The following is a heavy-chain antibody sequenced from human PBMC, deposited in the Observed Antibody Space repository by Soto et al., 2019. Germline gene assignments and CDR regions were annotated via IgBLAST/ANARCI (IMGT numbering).Heavy chain of an antibody. CDR2: MNIDTGGT. CDR1: GYRFTAYY. D-gene: IGHD6-13*01. V-gene: IGHV1-2*06. J-gene: IGHJ4*02. CDR3: AREGGDSSSWYFDY. Sequence: GASVKVSCKASGYRFTAYYIHWVRQAPGQGLEWMGRMNIDTGGTTYAQKFQGRVTINPDTSKNQFSLQLNSVTPKDTAVYYCAREGGDSSSWYFDYWGQGTLVTVSS.